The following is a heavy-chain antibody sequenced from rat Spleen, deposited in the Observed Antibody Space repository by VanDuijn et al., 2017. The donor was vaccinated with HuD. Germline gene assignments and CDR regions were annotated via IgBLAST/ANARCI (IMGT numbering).Heavy chain of an antibody. CDR3: ARRGNSVFWNFDF. Sequence: EVQLVESGGGLVQPGRSLKLSCAASGFTFSNYGMAWVCQTPTKGLEWVASISIGGYNTYYRDSVKGRFSISRDDAKSTLYLQMDSLRSEDTATYYCARRGNSVFWNFDFWGPGTMVSVSS. D-gene: IGHD4-4*01. J-gene: IGHJ1*01. CDR1: GFTFSNYG. CDR2: ISIGGYNT. V-gene: IGHV5S23*01.